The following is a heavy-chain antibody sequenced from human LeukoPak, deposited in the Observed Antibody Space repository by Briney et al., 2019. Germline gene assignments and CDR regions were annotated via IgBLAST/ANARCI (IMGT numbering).Heavy chain of an antibody. J-gene: IGHJ4*02. D-gene: IGHD4/OR15-4a*01. CDR2: IHQDGSQK. V-gene: IGHV3-7*03. CDR3: ARYGGRYFDY. CDR1: GFTFTSHR. Sequence: GGSLRLSCAASGFTFTSHRMAWVRQAPGKGLEWVVNIHQDGSQKYYVDSVKGRFTISRDNAKNSLYLQMNSLRAEDTAVYYCARYGGRYFDYWGQGTLVTVSS.